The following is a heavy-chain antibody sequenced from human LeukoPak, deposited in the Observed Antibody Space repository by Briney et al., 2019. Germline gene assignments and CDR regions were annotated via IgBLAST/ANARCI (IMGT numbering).Heavy chain of an antibody. CDR2: ISSSGSTI. Sequence: GGSLRLSCAASGFTFSSYEMNWVRQAPGKGPEWVSYISSSGSTIYYADSVKGRFTISRDNAKNSLYLQMNSLRAEDTAVYYCARALYYYDSSGYYRAFDYWGQGTLVTVSS. CDR3: ARALYYYDSSGYYRAFDY. J-gene: IGHJ4*02. CDR1: GFTFSSYE. D-gene: IGHD3-22*01. V-gene: IGHV3-48*03.